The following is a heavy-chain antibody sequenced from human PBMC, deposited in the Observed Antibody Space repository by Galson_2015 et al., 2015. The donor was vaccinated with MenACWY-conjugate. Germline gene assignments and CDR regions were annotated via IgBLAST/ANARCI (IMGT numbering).Heavy chain of an antibody. CDR1: GFTFSRYA. D-gene: IGHD5-12*01. Sequence: SLRLSCAASGFTFSRYAMHWVCQAPGKGLEWVAVIWYDGSKTYYADSVKGRFTISRDNSKNTAYLQMNSLRAEDTSIYYCFAINSGIDYWGQGTLVTVSS. CDR2: IWYDGSKT. V-gene: IGHV3-33*01. CDR3: FAINSGIDY. J-gene: IGHJ4*02.